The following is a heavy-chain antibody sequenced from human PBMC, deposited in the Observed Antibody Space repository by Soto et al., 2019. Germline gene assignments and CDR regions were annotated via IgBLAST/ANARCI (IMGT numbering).Heavy chain of an antibody. V-gene: IGHV1-69*01. D-gene: IGHD3-10*01. CDR3: ARDRYDYGSGNYYNRIDF. CDR1: GGIFSTYA. Sequence: QVQLVQSGAEVKKPGSSVKVSCKASGGIFSTYASSWLRQAPGQGLEWMGGIIPLFGTPNYAQRFQGRVTITADESTSTAYMELSRLRSEDTAVYYCARDRYDYGSGNYYNRIDFWGQGTLVTVSS. CDR2: IIPLFGTP. J-gene: IGHJ4*01.